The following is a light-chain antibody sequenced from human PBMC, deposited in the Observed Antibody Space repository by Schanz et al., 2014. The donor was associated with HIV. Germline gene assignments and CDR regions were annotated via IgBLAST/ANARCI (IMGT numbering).Light chain of an antibody. CDR2: GAS. CDR1: QSVSSN. CDR3: QYFGNSGGT. Sequence: EIVMTQSPGTLSVSPGERATLSCKASQSVSSNLAWYQHKPGQAPRLLIYGASSRAAGIPDRFSGTGSGTDFTLTISSLEPEDFAVYYCQYFGNSGGTFGGGTKVEIK. V-gene: IGKV3-20*01. J-gene: IGKJ4*01.